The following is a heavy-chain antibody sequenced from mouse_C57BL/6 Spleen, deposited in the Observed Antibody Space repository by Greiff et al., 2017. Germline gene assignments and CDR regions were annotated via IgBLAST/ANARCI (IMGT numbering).Heavy chain of an antibody. CDR1: GFTFSSYA. J-gene: IGHJ4*01. CDR3: AREGDTYAMDY. CDR2: ISDGGSYT. Sequence: EVHLVESGGGLVKPGGSLKLSCAASGFTFSSYAMSWVRQTPEKRLEWVATISDGGSYTYYPDNVKGRFTISRDNAKNNLYLQMSHLKSEDTAMYYCAREGDTYAMDYWGQGTSVTVSS. V-gene: IGHV5-4*01.